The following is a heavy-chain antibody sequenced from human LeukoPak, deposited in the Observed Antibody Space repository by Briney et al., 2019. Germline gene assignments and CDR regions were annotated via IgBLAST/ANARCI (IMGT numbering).Heavy chain of an antibody. Sequence: GGSLRLSCAASGFTFSDHYMDWVRQAPGKGLEWVGRIRNKTNSYTTEYAASVKGRFTISRDDSKNSLYLQMNSLKCEDTAVYYCAREWDSGSYYLGYFDYWGQGTLVTVSS. V-gene: IGHV3-72*01. CDR3: AREWDSGSYYLGYFDY. CDR1: GFTFSDHY. D-gene: IGHD1-26*01. J-gene: IGHJ4*02. CDR2: IRNKTNSYTT.